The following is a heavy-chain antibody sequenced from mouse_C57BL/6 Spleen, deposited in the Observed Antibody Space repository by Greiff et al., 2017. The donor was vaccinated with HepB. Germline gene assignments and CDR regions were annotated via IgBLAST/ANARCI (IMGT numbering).Heavy chain of an antibody. D-gene: IGHD1-1*01. J-gene: IGHJ2*01. Sequence: VQLQQSGAELAKPGASVKLSCKASGYTFTSYWMHWVKQRPGQGLEWIGYINPSSGYTNYNQKFKDKATLTADKSSSTAYMQLSRLTYEDSAVYYCARSLITTVVADFDYWGQGTTLTVSS. CDR1: GYTFTSYW. V-gene: IGHV1-7*01. CDR3: ARSLITTVVADFDY. CDR2: INPSSGYT.